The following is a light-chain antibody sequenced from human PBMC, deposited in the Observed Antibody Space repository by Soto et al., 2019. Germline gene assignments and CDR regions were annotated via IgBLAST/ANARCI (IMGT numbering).Light chain of an antibody. CDR1: QNISKY. J-gene: IGKJ1*01. V-gene: IGKV1-39*01. CDR3: QLSYSTAWT. CDR2: SVS. Sequence: DIQMTQSPSSLSASVGDRVTLTCRASQNISKYLNWYQQRAGKAPNLLIYSVSTLESWVPSRFSGSGSGTDFTLTVSSLQPEDFGSYYFQLSYSTAWTFGQGTRVEIK.